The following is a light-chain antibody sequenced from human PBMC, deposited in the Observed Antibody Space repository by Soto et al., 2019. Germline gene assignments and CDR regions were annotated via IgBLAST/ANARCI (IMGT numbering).Light chain of an antibody. CDR3: LQYETYWT. CDR2: KAS. Sequence: DIQMTQSPATLSRSVGDRVTITSRASQTISSWLAWYQQKPGKAPKLLIYKASTLKSGVPSRFSGSGSGTEFTLTISSLQPDDFATYYCLQYETYWTFGQGTKV. V-gene: IGKV1-5*03. CDR1: QTISSW. J-gene: IGKJ1*01.